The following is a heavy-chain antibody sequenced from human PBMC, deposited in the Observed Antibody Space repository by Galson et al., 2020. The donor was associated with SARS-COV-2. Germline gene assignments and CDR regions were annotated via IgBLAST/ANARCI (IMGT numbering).Heavy chain of an antibody. CDR2: IYYSAST. Sequence: ETSETLSLTCTVSGGSISSSSYYWGWIRQPPGKGLEWIGSIYYSASTYYNPSLKSRVTISVDTSKNQFSLKLSSVTAADTAVYYCAGLYSTSLGYYYYGMDVWGQGTTVTVSS. V-gene: IGHV4-39*01. CDR1: GGSISSSSYY. D-gene: IGHD6-6*01. CDR3: AGLYSTSLGYYYYGMDV. J-gene: IGHJ6*02.